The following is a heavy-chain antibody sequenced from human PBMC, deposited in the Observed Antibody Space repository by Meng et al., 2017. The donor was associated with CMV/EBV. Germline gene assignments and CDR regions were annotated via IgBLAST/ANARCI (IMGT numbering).Heavy chain of an antibody. CDR3: ATVSVGLRFLEWLFTYGMDV. D-gene: IGHD3-3*01. V-gene: IGHV1-24*01. CDR1: VYTLTELC. CDR2: FDTEDGET. Sequence: SVNVSRKVSVYTLTELCVHWVRQAPGTGLEWMGVFDTEDGETIYAQKSQGRVTMTEDTSTDKAYMELSSLSSEDTAVYYCATVSVGLRFLEWLFTYGMDVWGQGTTVTVSS. J-gene: IGHJ6*02.